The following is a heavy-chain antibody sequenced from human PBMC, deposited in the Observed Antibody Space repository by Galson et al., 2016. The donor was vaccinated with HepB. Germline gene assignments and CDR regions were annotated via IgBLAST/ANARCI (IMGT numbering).Heavy chain of an antibody. CDR3: ARGDNPDYGDYASAYYYMDV. V-gene: IGHV4-34*01. J-gene: IGHJ6*03. CDR2: INNSGST. D-gene: IGHD4-17*01. Sequence: ETLSLTCAVYGGSFSGYYWSWIRQPPGKGLEWIGEINNSGSTNYNPSLKSRVTISVDTSKNQFSLKLSSVTAADTAVYYCARGDNPDYGDYASAYYYMDVWGKGTTVTVAS. CDR1: GGSFSGYY.